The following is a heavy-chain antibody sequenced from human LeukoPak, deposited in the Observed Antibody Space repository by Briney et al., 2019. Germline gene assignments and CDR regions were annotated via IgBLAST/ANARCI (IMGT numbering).Heavy chain of an antibody. CDR3: ARLDTAMATLDY. V-gene: IGHV3-23*01. Sequence: GGSLRLSCAASGFTFSSYAMSWVRQAPGKGLEWVSAISGSGGSTYYADSVKGRFTISRDNSKNTLYLQVNSLRAEDTAVYYCARLDTAMATLDYWGQGTLVTVSS. CDR1: GFTFSSYA. CDR2: ISGSGGST. J-gene: IGHJ4*02. D-gene: IGHD5-18*01.